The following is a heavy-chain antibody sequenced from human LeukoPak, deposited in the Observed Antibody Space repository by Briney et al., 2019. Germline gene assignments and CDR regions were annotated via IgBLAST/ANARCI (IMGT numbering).Heavy chain of an antibody. CDR1: GFTFSSYA. CDR2: ISGSGGST. Sequence: PGGSLRLSCAASGFTFSSYAMSWVRQAPGKGLEAVSAISGSGGSTYYADSVKGRFTISRDNSKNTLYLQMNSLRAEDTAVYYCARKVWQLAIPFDYWGQGTLVTVSS. V-gene: IGHV3-23*01. J-gene: IGHJ4*02. CDR3: ARKVWQLAIPFDY. D-gene: IGHD6-13*01.